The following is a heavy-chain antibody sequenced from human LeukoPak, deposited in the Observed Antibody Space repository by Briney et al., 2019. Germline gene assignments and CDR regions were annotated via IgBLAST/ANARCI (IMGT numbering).Heavy chain of an antibody. J-gene: IGHJ4*02. CDR3: ARDRRGTMVRGVISDY. V-gene: IGHV1-2*02. CDR1: GYTFTGYY. Sequence: ASVKVSCKTSGYTFTGYYMHWVRQAPGQGLEWMGWINPNSGGTNYAQKFQGRVTMTRDTSISTAYMELSRLRSDDTAVYYCARDRRGTMVRGVISDYWGQGTLVTVSS. CDR2: INPNSGGT. D-gene: IGHD3-10*01.